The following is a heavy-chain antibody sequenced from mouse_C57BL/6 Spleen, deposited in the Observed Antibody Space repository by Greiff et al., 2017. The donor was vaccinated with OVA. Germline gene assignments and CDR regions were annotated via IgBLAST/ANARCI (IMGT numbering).Heavy chain of an antibody. Sequence: VQLQQSGPELVKPGASVKISCKASGYAFSSSWMNWVKQRPGKGLEWIGRIYPGDGDTNYNGKFKGKATLTADKSSSTAYMQLSSLTSEDSAVYFCARSWAYFDYWGQGTTLTVSS. D-gene: IGHD4-1*01. J-gene: IGHJ2*01. CDR3: ARSWAYFDY. V-gene: IGHV1-82*01. CDR2: IYPGDGDT. CDR1: GYAFSSSW.